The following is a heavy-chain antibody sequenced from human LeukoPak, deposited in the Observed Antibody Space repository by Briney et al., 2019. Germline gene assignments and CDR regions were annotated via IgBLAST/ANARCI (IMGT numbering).Heavy chain of an antibody. CDR3: AKETILWFGESAIFDY. CDR2: IYSGGST. Sequence: GGSLRLSCAASGFTFSSYAMHWVRQAPGKGLEWVSVIYSGGSTYYADSVKGRFTISRDNSKNTLYLQMNSLRAEGTAVYYCAKETILWFGESAIFDYWGQGTLVTVSS. V-gene: IGHV3-23*03. CDR1: GFTFSSYA. J-gene: IGHJ4*02. D-gene: IGHD3-10*01.